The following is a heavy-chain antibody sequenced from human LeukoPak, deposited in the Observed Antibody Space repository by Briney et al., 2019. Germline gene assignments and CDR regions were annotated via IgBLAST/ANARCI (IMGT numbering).Heavy chain of an antibody. CDR2: IMPIFGTA. CDR1: GYTFTGYY. J-gene: IGHJ6*02. D-gene: IGHD4-17*01. V-gene: IGHV1-69*06. Sequence: SVIVSCKASGYTFTGYYMHWVRQAPGQGLEWMGGIMPIFGTANYAQKFQGRVTITADKSTSTAYMELSSLRSEDTAVYYCARVVGTTVTTASYYYYGMDVWGQGTTVTVSS. CDR3: ARVVGTTVTTASYYYYGMDV.